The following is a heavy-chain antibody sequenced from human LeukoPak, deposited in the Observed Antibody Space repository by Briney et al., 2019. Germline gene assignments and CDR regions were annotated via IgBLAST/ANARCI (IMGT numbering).Heavy chain of an antibody. D-gene: IGHD5-12*01. Sequence: GGSLRLSCATSGFTFTNYAMNWVRQAPGKGLEWVSAVTGPGDSTYYADSVKGRFTISRDNSKNTLYLQMNSLRAEDTAVYYCAKDEDIVATIFGYWGQGTLVTVSS. CDR1: GFTFTNYA. CDR2: VTGPGDST. CDR3: AKDEDIVATIFGY. J-gene: IGHJ4*02. V-gene: IGHV3-23*01.